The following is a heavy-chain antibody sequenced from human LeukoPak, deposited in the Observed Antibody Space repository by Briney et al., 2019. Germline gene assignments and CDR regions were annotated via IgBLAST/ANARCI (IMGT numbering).Heavy chain of an antibody. CDR3: ATEGKLRPMDV. J-gene: IGHJ6*03. Sequence: RASVKVSCKLPGYTLTELSMHWVRQAPGKGLEWMGGFDPEDGETIYAQKFQGRVTMTEDTSTDTAYMELSSLRSEDTAVYYCATEGKLRPMDVWGKGTTVTVSS. D-gene: IGHD1-26*01. CDR2: FDPEDGET. CDR1: GYTLTELS. V-gene: IGHV1-24*01.